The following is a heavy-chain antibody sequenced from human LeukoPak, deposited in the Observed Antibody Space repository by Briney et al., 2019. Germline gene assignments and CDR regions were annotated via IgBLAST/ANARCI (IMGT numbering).Heavy chain of an antibody. CDR2: IYTSGST. Sequence: SETLSLTCTVSGGSISSYYWSWIRQPAGKGLEWIGRIYTSGSTNYNPSLKSRVTMSVDTSKNQFSLKLSSVTAADMAVYYCARSPYYSGYDYGVEYYFDYWGQGTLVTVSS. J-gene: IGHJ4*02. CDR1: GGSISSYY. D-gene: IGHD5-12*01. V-gene: IGHV4-4*07. CDR3: ARSPYYSGYDYGVEYYFDY.